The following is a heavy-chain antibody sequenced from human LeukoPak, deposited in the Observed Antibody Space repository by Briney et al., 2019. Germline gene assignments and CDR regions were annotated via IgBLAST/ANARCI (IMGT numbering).Heavy chain of an antibody. CDR1: GFTFSSYS. V-gene: IGHV3-21*01. CDR3: AREMYGTGLYYFDY. CDR2: ISSSSSYI. J-gene: IGHJ4*02. Sequence: GGSLRLSCAASGFTFSSYSMNWVRQAPGKGLEWVSSISSSSSYIYYADSVKGRFTISRENAKNSLYLHMNSLRAEDTAIYYCAREMYGTGLYYFDYWGQGTLVTVSS. D-gene: IGHD3-10*01.